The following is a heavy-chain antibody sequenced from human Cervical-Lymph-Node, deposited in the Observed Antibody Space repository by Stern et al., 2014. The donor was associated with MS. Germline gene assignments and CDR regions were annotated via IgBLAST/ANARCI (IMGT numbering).Heavy chain of an antibody. Sequence: EVQLVQSGAEVKKPGESLKISCKGSGYSFTSYWIGWARQMPGKGLEWIGIIYPGDSGTRYRPSFQGQVTLSADKSISTAYLQWSSLKASDTAMYYCARLPTIFGVSYGMDVWGQGTTVTVSS. CDR2: IYPGDSGT. J-gene: IGHJ6*02. CDR3: ARLPTIFGVSYGMDV. CDR1: GYSFTSYW. V-gene: IGHV5-51*01. D-gene: IGHD3-3*01.